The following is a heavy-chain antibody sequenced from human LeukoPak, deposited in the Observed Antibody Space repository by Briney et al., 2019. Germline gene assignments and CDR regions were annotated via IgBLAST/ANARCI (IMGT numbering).Heavy chain of an antibody. CDR3: ARVDCSGDECYSEDH. Sequence: ASVKVFCKTSGFTFIIYGINWVRQAPGQGPEWMGWISVHDGKTKYAQKFHDRVSLTRDTSTRTAYMELRRLRSDDTAVYYCARVDCSGDECYSEDHWGQGTLVTVSS. J-gene: IGHJ4*02. CDR1: GFTFIIYG. V-gene: IGHV1-18*01. CDR2: ISVHDGKT. D-gene: IGHD2-15*01.